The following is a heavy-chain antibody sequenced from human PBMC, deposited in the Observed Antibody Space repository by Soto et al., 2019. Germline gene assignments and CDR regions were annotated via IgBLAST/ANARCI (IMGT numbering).Heavy chain of an antibody. Sequence: GGSLRLSCAASGFTFSSYWMHWVRQAPGKGLVWVSRINSDGSSTSYADSVKGRFTISRDNAKNTLYLQMNSLRAEDTAVYYCARVWGDIVVVPAAADYWGQGTLVTVSS. CDR1: GFTFSSYW. V-gene: IGHV3-74*01. CDR2: INSDGSST. CDR3: ARVWGDIVVVPAAADY. D-gene: IGHD2-2*01. J-gene: IGHJ4*02.